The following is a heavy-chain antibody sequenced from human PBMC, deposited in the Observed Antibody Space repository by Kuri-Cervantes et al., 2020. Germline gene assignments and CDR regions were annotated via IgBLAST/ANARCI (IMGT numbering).Heavy chain of an antibody. CDR3: ARVKLVVGGSDVGIAFDI. J-gene: IGHJ3*02. D-gene: IGHD1-26*01. V-gene: IGHV3-30-3*01. Sequence: LSLTCAASGVTFSSYAMLWVRQAPGKGLVWVAVISYERSNKYSADSVKGRFTITRVNSKITLYLQMNSLSAEDTAVYYCARVKLVVGGSDVGIAFDIWGQGAMVTVSS. CDR2: ISYERSNK. CDR1: GVTFSSYA.